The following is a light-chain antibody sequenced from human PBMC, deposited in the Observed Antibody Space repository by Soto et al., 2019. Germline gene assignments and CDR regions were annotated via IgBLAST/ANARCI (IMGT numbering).Light chain of an antibody. Sequence: QSALTQPPSASGSPGQSVTISCTGSSSDVGGYNYVSWYQQHPGKAPKLMIYEVSKRPSGVPDRLSGSKSGNTASLTVSGXXXXXXXDXYCSSYGGSTTVVFGGGTKLTV. CDR1: SSDVGGYNY. CDR2: EVS. V-gene: IGLV2-8*01. J-gene: IGLJ2*01. CDR3: SSYGGSTTVV.